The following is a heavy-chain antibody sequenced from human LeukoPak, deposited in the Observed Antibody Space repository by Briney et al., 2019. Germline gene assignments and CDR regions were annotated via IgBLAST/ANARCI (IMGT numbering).Heavy chain of an antibody. J-gene: IGHJ4*02. CDR3: ARARRVTIPIRYFDY. V-gene: IGHV4-34*01. D-gene: IGHD4-17*01. Sequence: SETLSLTCAVYGGSFSGYYWSWIRQPPGKGLEWIGEINHSGSTNYNPSLKSRVTISVDTSKNQFSLKLSSVTAADTAVYYCARARRVTIPIRYFDYWGQGTLVTVSS. CDR1: GGSFSGYY. CDR2: INHSGST.